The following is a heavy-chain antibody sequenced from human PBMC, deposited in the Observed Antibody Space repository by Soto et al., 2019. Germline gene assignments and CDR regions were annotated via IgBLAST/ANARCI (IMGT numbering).Heavy chain of an antibody. J-gene: IGHJ6*03. D-gene: IGHD1-26*01. CDR1: EFTFSSYA. CDR2: IKSKTDGGTT. Sequence: GGSLRLSCAASEFTFSSYAMSWVRQAPGKGLEWVGRIKSKTDGGTTDYAAPVKGRFTISRDDSKNTLYLQMNSLKTEDTAVYYCTDFELERGLYYYYYYMDVWGKGTTVTVSS. CDR3: TDFELERGLYYYYYYMDV. V-gene: IGHV3-15*01.